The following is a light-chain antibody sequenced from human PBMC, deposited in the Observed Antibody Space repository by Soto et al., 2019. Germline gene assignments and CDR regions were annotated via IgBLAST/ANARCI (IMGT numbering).Light chain of an antibody. CDR2: GNN. CDR3: QSYDSSLNGVV. CDR1: SSNIGAGYD. J-gene: IGLJ2*01. V-gene: IGLV1-40*01. Sequence: QLVLTQPPSVSGAPGQRVTISCTGSSSNIGAGYDVPWYQQLPGTAPKLLIYGNNNRPSGVPDRFSGSKSGTSASLAITGLQAEDEADYYCQSYDSSLNGVVFGGGTKLTVL.